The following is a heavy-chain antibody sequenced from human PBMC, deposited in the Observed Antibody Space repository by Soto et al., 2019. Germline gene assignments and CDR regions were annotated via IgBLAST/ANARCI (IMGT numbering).Heavy chain of an antibody. CDR3: ATASLPYDSSPSVFDI. CDR1: GGTFSSYA. V-gene: IGHV1-69*01. J-gene: IGHJ3*02. Sequence: QVQLVQSGAEVKKPGSSVKVSCKASGGTFSSYAISWVRQAPGQGLEWMGGIIPIFGTANYAQKFQGGVTITADESTSTAYMEPGSLRSEDTAVYYCATASLPYDSSPSVFDIWGQGTMVTVSS. CDR2: IIPIFGTA. D-gene: IGHD3-22*01.